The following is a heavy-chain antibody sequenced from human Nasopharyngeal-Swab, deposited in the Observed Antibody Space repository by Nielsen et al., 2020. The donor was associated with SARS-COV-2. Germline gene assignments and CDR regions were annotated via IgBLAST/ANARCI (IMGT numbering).Heavy chain of an antibody. Sequence: GESLKISCAASGFTFSNYWMSWVRQAPGKGLEWVANIKQDGSEKYYVDSVKGRFTISRDNAKNSLYLQMNSLRAEDTAVYYCARGLRGSYWVYWGQGTLVTVSS. CDR3: ARGLRGSYWVY. J-gene: IGHJ4*02. CDR2: IKQDGSEK. D-gene: IGHD1-26*01. V-gene: IGHV3-7*04. CDR1: GFTFSNYW.